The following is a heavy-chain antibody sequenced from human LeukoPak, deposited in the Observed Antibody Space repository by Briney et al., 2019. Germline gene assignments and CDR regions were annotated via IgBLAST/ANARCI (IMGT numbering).Heavy chain of an antibody. Sequence: GGSLRLSCVASGFTFSSYWMHWVRQAPGKGLVWVSRIHSDGSSTNYADSVKGRHTISRDNAKDTLFLQMNSLRAEDTAVYYCARGGSTYFQHWGQGTLVTVSS. CDR3: ARGGSTYFQH. V-gene: IGHV3-74*01. CDR2: IHSDGSST. D-gene: IGHD5/OR15-5a*01. CDR1: GFTFSSYW. J-gene: IGHJ1*01.